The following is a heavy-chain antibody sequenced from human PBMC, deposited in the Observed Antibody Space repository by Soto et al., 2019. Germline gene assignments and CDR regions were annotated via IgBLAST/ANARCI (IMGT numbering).Heavy chain of an antibody. V-gene: IGHV4-30-4*01. J-gene: IGHJ4*02. Sequence: SETLSLTCTVSGGSTSSGDYYWSWIRQPPGKGLEWIGYIYYSGSTYYNPSLKSRVTISVDTSKNQFSLKLSSVTAADTAVYYCARARSVIWFGELEPFDYWGQGTLVTVSS. CDR1: GGSTSSGDYY. D-gene: IGHD3-10*01. CDR2: IYYSGST. CDR3: ARARSVIWFGELEPFDY.